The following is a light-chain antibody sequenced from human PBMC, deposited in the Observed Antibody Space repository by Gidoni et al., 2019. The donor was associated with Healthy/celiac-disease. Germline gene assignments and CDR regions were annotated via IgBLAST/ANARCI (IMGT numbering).Light chain of an antibody. Sequence: QSALTQPASVSGSPGQSVTISCTGTSRDVGGYNYVSWYQQHPGNAPKLMIYEVSSRPSGVSNRFSGSKSGNTASLTISGLQAEDEADYYCSSYTSSSIYVFGTGTKVTVL. V-gene: IGLV2-14*01. J-gene: IGLJ1*01. CDR2: EVS. CDR1: SRDVGGYNY. CDR3: SSYTSSSIYV.